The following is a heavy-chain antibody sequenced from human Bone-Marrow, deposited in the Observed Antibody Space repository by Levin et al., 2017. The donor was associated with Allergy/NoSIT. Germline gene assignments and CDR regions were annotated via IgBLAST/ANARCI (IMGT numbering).Heavy chain of an antibody. D-gene: IGHD7-27*01. J-gene: IGHJ5*02. CDR1: GFSFGDYY. CDR2: ITTTSGSSYT. CDR3: AGVSGDNWFDP. Sequence: GESLKISCGASGFSFGDYYMSWIRQAPGKGLEWISYITTTSGSSYTIYADSVKGRFTISRDNAKNSLYLQMNSLRVEDTAVYYCAGVSGDNWFDPWGQGTLVIVSS. V-gene: IGHV3-11*06.